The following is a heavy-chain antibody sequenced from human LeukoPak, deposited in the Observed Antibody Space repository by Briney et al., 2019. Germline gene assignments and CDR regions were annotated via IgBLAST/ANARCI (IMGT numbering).Heavy chain of an antibody. V-gene: IGHV4-34*01. CDR1: GGSFSGYY. D-gene: IGHD1-26*01. CDR3: ARVGWVDQGWFEP. CDR2: VNYSGST. Sequence: PSETLSLTCAVYGGSFSGYYWSWIRQPPGKGLEWIGEVNYSGSTNYNPSLKSRVTISVDTSKNHFSLNLSSVTAADTAVYYWARVGWVDQGWFEPWGERTLVSVSS. J-gene: IGHJ5*02.